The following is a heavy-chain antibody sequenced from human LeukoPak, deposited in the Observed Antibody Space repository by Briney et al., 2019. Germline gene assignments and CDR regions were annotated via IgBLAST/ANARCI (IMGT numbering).Heavy chain of an antibody. J-gene: IGHJ4*02. D-gene: IGHD5-12*01. CDR2: IGSGSQNI. CDR1: DFTFSSYG. CDR3: ARDLGYSGYVMSY. Sequence: PGGSLRLSCAASDFTFSSYGMNWVRQAPGKGLEWVSYIGSGSQNIYYADSVKGRFFISRDNAKKTLFLQMNSLRAEDTAVYYCARDLGYSGYVMSYGGQGTLVTVSS. V-gene: IGHV3-48*01.